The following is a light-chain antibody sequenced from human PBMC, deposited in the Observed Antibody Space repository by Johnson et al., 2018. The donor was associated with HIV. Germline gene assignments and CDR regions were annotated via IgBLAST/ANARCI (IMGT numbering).Light chain of an antibody. V-gene: IGLV1-51*01. Sequence: QSVLTQPPSVSVAPGQKVTISCSGSSSNIGNNYVSWYQQLPGTAPKLLIYDNNKRPSGIPDRFSGSTSGTSATLGITGLQTGDEADYYCGTWDSGLRGVFGTGTKVTVL. CDR1: SSNIGNNY. J-gene: IGLJ1*01. CDR2: DNN. CDR3: GTWDSGLRGV.